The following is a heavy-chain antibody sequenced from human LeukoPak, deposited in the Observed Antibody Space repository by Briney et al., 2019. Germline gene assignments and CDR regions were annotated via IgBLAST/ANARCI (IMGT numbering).Heavy chain of an antibody. J-gene: IGHJ4*02. CDR1: GGSISSSSYY. CDR3: ATSRSIAAPFGY. Sequence: SGTLSLTCTVSGGSISSSSYYWGWIRQPPGKGLEWIGSIYYSGSTYYNPSLKSRVTISVDTSKNQFSLKLSSVTAADTAVYYCATSRSIAAPFGYWGQGTLVTVSS. V-gene: IGHV4-39*01. D-gene: IGHD6-6*01. CDR2: IYYSGST.